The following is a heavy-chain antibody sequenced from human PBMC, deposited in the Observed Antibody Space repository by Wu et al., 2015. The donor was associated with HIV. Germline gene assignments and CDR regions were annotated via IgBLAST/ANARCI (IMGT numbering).Heavy chain of an antibody. V-gene: IGHV1-18*01. CDR1: GYRFTSYG. D-gene: IGHD2-21*02. Sequence: QVQLVQSAAEVKKPGDSVTVSCKTSGYRFTSYGITWVRQAPGQGLEWMGWISTYNGDTNFAQKFQGRLTMTTATSSSTAYMELRSLKSDDTAVYFCARTVTGHDYFDLWGQGSLVTVSS. CDR3: ARTVTGHDYFDL. CDR2: ISTYNGDT. J-gene: IGHJ4*02.